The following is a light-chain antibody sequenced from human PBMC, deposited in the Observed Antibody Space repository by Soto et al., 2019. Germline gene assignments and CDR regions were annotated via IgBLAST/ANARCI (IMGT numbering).Light chain of an antibody. J-gene: IGLJ1*01. CDR3: YSARSSGSTFYV. V-gene: IGLV2-14*03. CDR2: GVS. CDR1: SRDIGGSNY. Sequence: QSALTQPASVSGSPGQSITISCAGTSRDIGGSNYVSWYQQHPGKAPKLMIYGVSNRPSGVSNRFSGSKSGNTASLTISGLQAEDEADYFCYSARSSGSTFYVFGNETKLTVL.